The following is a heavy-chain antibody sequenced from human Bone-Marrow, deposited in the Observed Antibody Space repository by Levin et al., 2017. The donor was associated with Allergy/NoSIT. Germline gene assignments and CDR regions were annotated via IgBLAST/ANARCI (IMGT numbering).Heavy chain of an antibody. J-gene: IGHJ4*02. CDR3: ARHDDSSGFYPT. D-gene: IGHD3-22*01. Sequence: SCTVSGGSITSSYWSWIRQPPGKGLEWVGYMYYNGDTKYNPSLKSRVTMSEDTSKNQFSLKLSSVTAADTAVYYCARHDDSSGFYPTWGQGTQVTVSP. V-gene: IGHV4-59*08. CDR1: GGSITSSY. CDR2: MYYNGDT.